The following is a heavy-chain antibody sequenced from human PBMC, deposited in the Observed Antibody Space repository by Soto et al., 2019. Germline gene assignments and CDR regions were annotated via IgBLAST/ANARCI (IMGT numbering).Heavy chain of an antibody. Sequence: KGLEWVGRIKSKTDGGTTDYAAPVKGRFTISRDDSKNTLYLQMNSLKTEDTAVYYCTTDWSIAAAGYYYYVMDVWGKGTTDPVS. J-gene: IGHJ6*04. CDR3: TTDWSIAAAGYYYYVMDV. D-gene: IGHD6-13*01. V-gene: IGHV3-15*07. CDR2: IKSKTDGGTT.